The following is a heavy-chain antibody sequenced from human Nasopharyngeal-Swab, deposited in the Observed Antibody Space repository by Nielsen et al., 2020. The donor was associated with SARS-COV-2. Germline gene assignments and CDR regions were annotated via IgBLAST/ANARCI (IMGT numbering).Heavy chain of an antibody. CDR3: AREGEGSGYN. Sequence: IRQPPGKGLEWIGYIYYSGSTYYNPSLKSRVTISVDTSKNQFSLKLSSVTAADTAVYYCAREGEGSGYNWGQGTLVTVSS. J-gene: IGHJ4*02. V-gene: IGHV4-30-4*01. D-gene: IGHD5-12*01. CDR2: IYYSGST.